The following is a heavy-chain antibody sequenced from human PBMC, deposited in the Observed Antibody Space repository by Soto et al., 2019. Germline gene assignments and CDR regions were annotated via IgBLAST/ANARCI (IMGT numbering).Heavy chain of an antibody. D-gene: IGHD6-13*01. CDR3: ARDGEQQLVLTYYYYMDV. CDR1: GFTFSSYW. V-gene: IGHV3-74*01. J-gene: IGHJ6*03. CDR2: INSDGSST. Sequence: GSLRLSCAASGFTFSSYWMHWVRQAPGRGLVWVSRINSDGSSTSYADSVKGRFTISRDNAKNTLYLQMNSLRAEDTAVYYCARDGEQQLVLTYYYYMDVWGKGTTVTVSS.